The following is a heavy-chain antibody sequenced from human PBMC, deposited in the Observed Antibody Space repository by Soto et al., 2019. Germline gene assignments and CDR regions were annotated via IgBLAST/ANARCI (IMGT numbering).Heavy chain of an antibody. V-gene: IGHV1-18*01. Sequence: ASVKVSCKASGYTFTSYGISWVRQAPGQGLEWMGWISAYNGNTNYAQKLQGRVTMTTDTSTSTAYVELRSLRSGDTAVYCCAREGERPYYDFWSGSYTHRSPYSYYYGMDVWGQGTTVTVAS. CDR3: AREGERPYYDFWSGSYTHRSPYSYYYGMDV. CDR2: ISAYNGNT. CDR1: GYTFTSYG. D-gene: IGHD3-3*01. J-gene: IGHJ6*02.